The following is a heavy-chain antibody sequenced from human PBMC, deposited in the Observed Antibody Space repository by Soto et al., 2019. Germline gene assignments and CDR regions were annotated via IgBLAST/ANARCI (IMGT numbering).Heavy chain of an antibody. Sequence: QLQLQESGPGLVKPSETLSLTCTVSGGSISSSSYYWGWIRQPPGKGLEWIGSIYYSGSTYYNPSLKSRVTISVDTSKNQFSLKLSSVTAADTAVYYCARPRNRDGARLFDPWGQGTLVTVSS. CDR3: ARPRNRDGARLFDP. CDR1: GGSISSSSYY. V-gene: IGHV4-39*01. J-gene: IGHJ5*02. CDR2: IYYSGST.